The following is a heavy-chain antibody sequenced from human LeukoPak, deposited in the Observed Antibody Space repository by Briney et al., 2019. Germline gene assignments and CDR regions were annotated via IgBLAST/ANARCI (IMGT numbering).Heavy chain of an antibody. CDR3: AREDYDILTGYSSDAFDI. D-gene: IGHD3-9*01. CDR2: ISAYNGNT. J-gene: IGHJ3*02. Sequence: ASVKVSCKASGYTFTSYGISWVRQAPGQGLEWTGWISAYNGNTNYAQKLQGRVTMTTDTSTSTAYMELRSLRSDDTAVYYCAREDYDILTGYSSDAFDIWGQGTMVTVSS. V-gene: IGHV1-18*01. CDR1: GYTFTSYG.